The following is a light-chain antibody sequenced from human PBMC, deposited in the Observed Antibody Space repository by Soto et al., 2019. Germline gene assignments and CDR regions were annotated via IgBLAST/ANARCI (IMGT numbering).Light chain of an antibody. V-gene: IGLV2-14*01. CDR3: GSYTSRSTYV. Sequence: QSVLTQPPSVSGSPGQSITISCTGTSSDVGGYNHVAWYQQHPGEAPTLMIYDVSNRPSGVSNRFSGSKSGNTASLTISGLQAEDEADYYCGSYTSRSTYVFGTGTKVTVL. CDR1: SSDVGGYNH. CDR2: DVS. J-gene: IGLJ1*01.